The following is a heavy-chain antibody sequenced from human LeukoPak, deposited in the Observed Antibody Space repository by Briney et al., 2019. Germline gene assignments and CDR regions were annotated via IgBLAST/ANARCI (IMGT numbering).Heavy chain of an antibody. Sequence: PSETLSLTCTVSGGSVSRDSYYWSWIRQPPGKGLEWIGYIYYSGSTNYNPSLKSRVTISVDTSKNQVSLKLSSVTAADTAVYYCARTASSSGYSSSWLYYFDCWGQGTLVTVSS. J-gene: IGHJ4*02. CDR3: ARTASSSGYSSSWLYYFDC. CDR2: IYYSGST. CDR1: GGSVSRDSYY. D-gene: IGHD6-13*01. V-gene: IGHV4-61*01.